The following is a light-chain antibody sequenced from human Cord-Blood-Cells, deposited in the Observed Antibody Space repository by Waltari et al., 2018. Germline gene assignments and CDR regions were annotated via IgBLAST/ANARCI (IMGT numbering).Light chain of an antibody. Sequence: EIVLTQSPGTLSLSPGERATLSCRARQSVSSSYLAWHQQKPGQTPRLLIDVASSGATGIPDRFSGSGSVTDFTLTISRLEPEDFAVYYCQQYGSTLRTFGQGTKVEIK. V-gene: IGKV3-20*01. CDR1: QSVSSSY. CDR3: QQYGSTLRT. CDR2: VAS. J-gene: IGKJ1*01.